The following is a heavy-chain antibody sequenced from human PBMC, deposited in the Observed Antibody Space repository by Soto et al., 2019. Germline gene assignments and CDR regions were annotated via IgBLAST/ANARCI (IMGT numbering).Heavy chain of an antibody. CDR3: ARAPYINAWYRFDL. Sequence: QLVESGGGLVQPGGSLRLSCEASGFTFSGYWMSWVRQAPGKGLEWVADIKHDGSVQYYVDSVKGRFTISRDNAKKLLYLQMNGLRAEDTALYYCARAPYINAWYRFDLWGQGTLVTVSS. J-gene: IGHJ4*02. CDR2: IKHDGSVQ. D-gene: IGHD6-13*01. CDR1: GFTFSGYW. V-gene: IGHV3-7*03.